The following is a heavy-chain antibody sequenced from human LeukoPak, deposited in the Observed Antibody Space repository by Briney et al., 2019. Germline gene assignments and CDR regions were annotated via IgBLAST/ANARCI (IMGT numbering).Heavy chain of an antibody. Sequence: SETLSVTCAVSGGSISSDVDSWSWIRQPPGKGLEWIGYIYDSGRAFYNASLKSRVSMSVDRSKNQISLSLHSVTAADTAVYYCTTDRGYGHFATSGHGTPVTVSS. CDR2: IYDSGRA. CDR1: GGSISSDVDS. V-gene: IGHV4-30-2*01. CDR3: TTDRGYGHFAT. J-gene: IGHJ5*01. D-gene: IGHD6-25*01.